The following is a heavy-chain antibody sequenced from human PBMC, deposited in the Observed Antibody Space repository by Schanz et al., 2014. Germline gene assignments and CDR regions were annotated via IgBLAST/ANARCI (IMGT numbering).Heavy chain of an antibody. D-gene: IGHD3-22*01. CDR3: AKSYDTSGYSGFDY. CDR1: GFTFSRCG. CDR2: IWFDGSNK. V-gene: IGHV3-33*06. Sequence: QVQLVESGGGVVQPGRSLRLSCAASGFTFSRCGMHWVRQTPAKGLEWVAIIWFDGSNKYYADSVKGRFTISRDNSKNTLYLQMNSLRTEDTAVYFCAKSYDTSGYSGFDYWGQGTLVTVSS. J-gene: IGHJ4*02.